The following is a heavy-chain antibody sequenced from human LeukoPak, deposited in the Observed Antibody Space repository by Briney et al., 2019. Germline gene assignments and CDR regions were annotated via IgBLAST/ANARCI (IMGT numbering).Heavy chain of an antibody. CDR2: INHSGST. V-gene: IGHV4-34*01. D-gene: IGHD3-22*01. CDR1: GGSFSGYY. Sequence: TSETLSLTCAVYGGSFSGYYWSWIRQPPGKGLEWIGEINHSGSTNYNPSLKSRVTISVDTSKNQFSLKLSSVTAADTAVYYCARGGYYDSSGYYYEFDYWGQGTLVTVSS. CDR3: ARGGYYDSSGYYYEFDY. J-gene: IGHJ4*02.